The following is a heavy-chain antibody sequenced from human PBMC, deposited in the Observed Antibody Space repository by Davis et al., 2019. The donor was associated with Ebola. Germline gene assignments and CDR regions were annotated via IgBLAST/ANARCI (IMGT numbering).Heavy chain of an antibody. CDR3: AKDKTRITMVRGVIWYGMDV. V-gene: IGHV3-9*01. D-gene: IGHD3-10*01. Sequence: SLKISCAASGFTFDDYAMHWVRQAPGKGLEWVSAISWNSGSIGYADSVKGRFTISRDNAKNSLYLQMNSLRAEDTALYYCAKDKTRITMVRGVIWYGMDVWGKGTTVTVSS. CDR1: GFTFDDYA. CDR2: ISWNSGSI. J-gene: IGHJ6*04.